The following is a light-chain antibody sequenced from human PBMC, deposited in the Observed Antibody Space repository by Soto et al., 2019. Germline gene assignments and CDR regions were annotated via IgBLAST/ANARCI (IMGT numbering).Light chain of an antibody. Sequence: QSVLTQPASVSGSPGQSITISCSGTSSDVGGYDHVSWYQQHPGKGPKLIIHEVDNRPSGVSLRFSGSKSGDTASLTISGLHPEDEADYYCCSSTSGTLEVFGPGTKATVL. J-gene: IGLJ1*01. CDR2: EVD. V-gene: IGLV2-14*01. CDR1: SSDVGGYDH. CDR3: CSSTSGTLEV.